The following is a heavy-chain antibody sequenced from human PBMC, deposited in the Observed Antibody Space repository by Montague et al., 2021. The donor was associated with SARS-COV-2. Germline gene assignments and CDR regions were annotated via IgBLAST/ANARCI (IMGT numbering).Heavy chain of an antibody. V-gene: IGHV2-70*11. CDR3: ARIHIAAAGTGLDY. CDR2: IDWDDDK. J-gene: IGHJ4*02. D-gene: IGHD6-13*01. Sequence: PALVKPTQTLTLTCTFSGFSLSTSGMCVSWIRQPPGKALEWLARIDWDDDKYYSTSLKTRLTISKDTSKNQVVLTMTNMDPVDTATYYCARIHIAAAGTGLDYXGQGTLVTVSS. CDR1: GFSLSTSGMC.